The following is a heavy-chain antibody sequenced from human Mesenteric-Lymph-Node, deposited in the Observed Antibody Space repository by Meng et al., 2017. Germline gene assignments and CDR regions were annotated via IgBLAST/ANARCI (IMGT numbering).Heavy chain of an antibody. D-gene: IGHD3-22*01. CDR1: GISISPYE. CDR3: AGELYYYDSSGYYPY. Sequence: GGSLRLSCAASGISISPYEMNWVRQAPGKGLEWVSYISGSGSSIHYADSVKGRFTISRDNAKNSLYLQMNSLRAEDTAVYYCAGELYYYDSSGYYPYWGQGTLVTVSS. V-gene: IGHV3-48*03. CDR2: ISGSGSSI. J-gene: IGHJ4*02.